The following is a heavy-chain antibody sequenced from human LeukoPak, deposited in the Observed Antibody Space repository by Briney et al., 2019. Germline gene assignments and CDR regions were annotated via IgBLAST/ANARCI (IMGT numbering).Heavy chain of an antibody. CDR2: ISAYNGNT. D-gene: IGHD2-15*01. Sequence: ASVKVSCKASGYTFTSYGISWVRQAPGQGLEWMGWISAYNGNTNYAQKLQDRVSITRDTAASAAYMELSSLRSEDTAVYYCARQASSGSGIDYWGQGTLVTVSS. CDR3: ARQASSGSGIDY. V-gene: IGHV1-18*01. J-gene: IGHJ4*02. CDR1: GYTFTSYG.